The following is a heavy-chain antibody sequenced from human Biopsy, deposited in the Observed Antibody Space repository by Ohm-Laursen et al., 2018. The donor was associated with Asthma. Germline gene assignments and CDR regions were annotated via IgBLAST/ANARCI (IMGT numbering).Heavy chain of an antibody. CDR1: GVALSGYT. CDR2: IVFASGAT. V-gene: IGHV1-58*01. D-gene: IGHD2/OR15-2a*01. J-gene: IGHJ4*01. CDR3: AAGRTSLQGESLI. Sequence: ASVKVSCKFSGVALSGYTFEWVRQARGLGLEWIAWIVFASGATNYAQNFQDRLTVTRDMSAGSVSMELRGLSSTDTAVYYCAAGRTSLQGESLIWGQGTLVSVSS.